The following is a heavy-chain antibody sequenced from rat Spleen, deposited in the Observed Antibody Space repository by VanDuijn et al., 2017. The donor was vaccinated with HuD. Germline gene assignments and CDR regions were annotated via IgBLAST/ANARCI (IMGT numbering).Heavy chain of an antibody. V-gene: IGHV5-17*01. CDR2: ISYDGTAT. D-gene: IGHD1-2*01. CDR1: GFTFSNYG. CDR3: AGPHYSSYIFDC. Sequence: EVQLVESGGGLVQPGRSLKFSCAASGFTFSNYGMAWVRQAPKKGLEWVASISYDGTATYYRDSVKGRFTLSRDNAKSTLYLQMGSLRSEDTATYYCAGPHYSSYIFDCWGQGVMVTVSS. J-gene: IGHJ2*01.